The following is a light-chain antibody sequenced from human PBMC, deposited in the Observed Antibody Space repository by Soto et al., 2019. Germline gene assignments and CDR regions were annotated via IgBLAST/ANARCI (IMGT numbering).Light chain of an antibody. CDR1: QTISSW. CDR3: KQYNSYPYT. J-gene: IGKJ2*01. Sequence: DIQMTQSPSTLSASVGDRVTIPCRASQTISSWLAWYQQKPGKAPKLLIFDASRLESGVPSRFSGSGSGTEFTLTISCLQPDDIATYYCKQYNSYPYTFGQGTKLEIK. CDR2: DAS. V-gene: IGKV1-5*01.